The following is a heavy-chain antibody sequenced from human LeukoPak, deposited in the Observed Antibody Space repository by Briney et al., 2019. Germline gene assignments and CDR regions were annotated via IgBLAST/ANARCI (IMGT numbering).Heavy chain of an antibody. CDR3: ARERIAAAGLFDY. CDR2: IYTSGST. D-gene: IGHD6-13*01. Sequence: PSETLSLTCTVSGGSISSGSYYWSWIRQPAGKGLEWIGRIYTSGSTNYNPSLKSRVTTSVDTSKNQFSLKLSSVTAADTAVYYCARERIAAAGLFDYWGQGTLVTVSS. V-gene: IGHV4-61*02. J-gene: IGHJ4*02. CDR1: GGSISSGSYY.